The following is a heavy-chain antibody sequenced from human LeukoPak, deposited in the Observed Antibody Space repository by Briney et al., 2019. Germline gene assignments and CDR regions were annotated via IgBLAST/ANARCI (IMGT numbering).Heavy chain of an antibody. CDR3: VRDLILTWTPGDDFDH. J-gene: IGHJ4*02. CDR2: INEGGS. V-gene: IGHV3-74*01. D-gene: IGHD3-16*01. Sequence: PGGSLRLSCAASGFTFSGYWMHWVRQAPGKGLEWVSRINEGGSVFTISRENAKNTVYLQMDSLRAEDTAVYYCVRDLILTWTPGDDFDHWGQGTLVTVSS. CDR1: GFTFSGYW.